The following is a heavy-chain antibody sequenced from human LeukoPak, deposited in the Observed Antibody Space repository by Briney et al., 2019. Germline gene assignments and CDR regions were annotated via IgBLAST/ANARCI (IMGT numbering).Heavy chain of an antibody. V-gene: IGHV1-69*04. J-gene: IGHJ4*02. CDR3: AKPTSGYDSSPYDY. CDR2: IIPILGIA. Sequence: SVKVSCKASGYTFTSYDINWVRQAPGQGLEWMGRIIPILGIANYAQKFQGRVTITADKSTSTAYMELSSLRSEDTAVYYCAKPTSGYDSSPYDYWGQGTLVTVSS. CDR1: GYTFTSYD. D-gene: IGHD3-22*01.